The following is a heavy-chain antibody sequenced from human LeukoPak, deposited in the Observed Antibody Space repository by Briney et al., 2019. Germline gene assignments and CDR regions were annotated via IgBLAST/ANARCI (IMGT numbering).Heavy chain of an antibody. J-gene: IGHJ4*02. CDR2: ISISGRDT. D-gene: IGHD6-13*01. V-gene: IGHV3-23*01. CDR1: GFTFSSYA. CDR3: AKVAAAAGLDF. Sequence: GGSLRLSCVASGFTFSSYAMTWVRQAPGKGLEWVSTISISGRDTYYADSVKGRFTISRDNSQNTLFLQMNSLRAEDTAVYYCAKVAAAAGLDFWGQGALVTVSS.